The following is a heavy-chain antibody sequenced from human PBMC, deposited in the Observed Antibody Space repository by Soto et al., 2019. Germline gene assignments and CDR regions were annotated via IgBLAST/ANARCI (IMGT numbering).Heavy chain of an antibody. D-gene: IGHD4-17*01. CDR1: GFTFSNAW. J-gene: IGHJ4*02. CDR3: TTAGIRGLREFDY. V-gene: IGHV3-15*01. CDR2: IKSKTDGGTT. Sequence: GESLKISCAASGFTFSNAWMSWVRQAPGKGLEWVCRIKSKTDGGTTDYAAPVKGRFTISRDDSKNTLYLQMNSLKTEDTAVYYCTTAGIRGLREFDYWGQGTLVTVSS.